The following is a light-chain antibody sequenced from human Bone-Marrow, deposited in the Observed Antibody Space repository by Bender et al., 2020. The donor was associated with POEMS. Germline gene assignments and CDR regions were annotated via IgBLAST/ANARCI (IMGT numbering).Light chain of an antibody. CDR3: QAWDTYSVI. CDR2: QDT. CDR1: DLGDKF. J-gene: IGLJ2*01. V-gene: IGLV3-1*01. Sequence: SYEVTQPPSVSVSPGQTASITCSGDDLGDKFVAWYQQNPGQSPVLVFYQDTKRPSGIPVRFSGSNSGNTATLTISGTQAMEEADYYCQAWDTYSVIFGGGTKLTVL.